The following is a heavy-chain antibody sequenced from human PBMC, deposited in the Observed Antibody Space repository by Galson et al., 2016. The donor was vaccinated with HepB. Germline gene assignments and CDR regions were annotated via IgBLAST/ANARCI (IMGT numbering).Heavy chain of an antibody. Sequence: SVKVSCKASGYTFTSYAIHWVRQAPGQSLEWMGWINPGNGNTKYSQRLPTRVTITSDTSARTVYMELSSLRSGDTAVYYCARDSVPSAVFHEVLGDPFDIWGQGTMVIVSA. V-gene: IGHV1-3*01. J-gene: IGHJ3*02. CDR1: GYTFTSYA. CDR3: ARDSVPSAVFHEVLGDPFDI. D-gene: IGHD3-16*01. CDR2: INPGNGNT.